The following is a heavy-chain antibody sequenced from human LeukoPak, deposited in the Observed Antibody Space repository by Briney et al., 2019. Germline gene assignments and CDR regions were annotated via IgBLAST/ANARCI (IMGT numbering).Heavy chain of an antibody. Sequence: SETLSLTCTVSGDSISGSNYHWGWIRQPPGKGPEWLGTVHHTGRAFYNPSLRGRTTVSVDTSKNQFSLKLASVTAADTAVYYCAREPDAWGQGILVTVSS. CDR1: GDSISGSNYH. J-gene: IGHJ5*02. V-gene: IGHV4-39*07. CDR3: AREPDA. CDR2: VHHTGRA.